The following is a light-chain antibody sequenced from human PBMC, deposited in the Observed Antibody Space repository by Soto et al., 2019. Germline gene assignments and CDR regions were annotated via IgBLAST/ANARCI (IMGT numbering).Light chain of an antibody. V-gene: IGKV3-15*01. J-gene: IGKJ1*01. CDR1: QSVSSN. CDR2: GAS. Sequence: EIVMTQSPATLSVSPGERATFSCRASQSVSSNLAWYQQKPGQAPRLLIYGASIRDTGIPARFSGSGSGTEFTLTISSPQSEDFAVYYCQHYNNWPPWTFCQGTKVDIK. CDR3: QHYNNWPPWT.